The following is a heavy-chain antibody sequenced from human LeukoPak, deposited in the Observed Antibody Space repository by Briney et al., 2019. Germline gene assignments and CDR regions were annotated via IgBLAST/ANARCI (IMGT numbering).Heavy chain of an antibody. J-gene: IGHJ4*02. CDR3: ARAKGWYGEGYFDY. V-gene: IGHV3-53*01. D-gene: IGHD3-10*01. Sequence: GGSLRLSCAASGFAVSRNYMNWVRQAPGKGLEWVSVLYPDGRTYYADSVKGRFTISRDVSKNTLFLQMTSLRAEDTAVYYCARAKGWYGEGYFDYWGQGTLVTVSS. CDR1: GFAVSRNY. CDR2: LYPDGRT.